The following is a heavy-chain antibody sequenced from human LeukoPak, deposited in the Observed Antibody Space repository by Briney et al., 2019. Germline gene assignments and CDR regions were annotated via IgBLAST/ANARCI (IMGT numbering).Heavy chain of an antibody. Sequence: SETLSLTCAVYGGSFSGYYWSWIRQPPGKGLEWIGEINHSGSTNYNPSLKSRVTISVDTSKNQFSLKLSSVTAADTAVYYCARANYYDSSGYEGMDVWGKGTTVTISS. V-gene: IGHV4-34*01. CDR2: INHSGST. J-gene: IGHJ6*04. CDR3: ARANYYDSSGYEGMDV. D-gene: IGHD3-22*01. CDR1: GGSFSGYY.